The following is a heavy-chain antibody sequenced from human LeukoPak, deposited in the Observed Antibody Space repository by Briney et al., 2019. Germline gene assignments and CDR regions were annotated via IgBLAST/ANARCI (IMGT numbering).Heavy chain of an antibody. V-gene: IGHV3-21*01. J-gene: IGHJ6*04. CDR3: ATRYCTTAACRASSHHCFDD. D-gene: IGHD2-8*01. CDR1: GFTLGGYT. Sequence: GGSLRLSCAASGFTLGGYTMNWVRQAPGKGLEWVSSISSGSDYIYYADSVRGRFTISRDNTENSLFLEINSLRADDTAVYYCATRYCTTAACRASSHHCFDDWGKGTTVIVSS. CDR2: ISSGSDYI.